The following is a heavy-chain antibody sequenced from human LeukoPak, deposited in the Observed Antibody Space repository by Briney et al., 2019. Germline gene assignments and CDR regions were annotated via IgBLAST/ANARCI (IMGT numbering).Heavy chain of an antibody. CDR2: INQDDSQI. Sequence: PGGSLRLSCAASGFNFHKYWLTWVRQAPGKGLEWVANINQDDSQIYYLESVEGRFTITRDNAKNSLHLQMNSLRVEDTAVYYCAGGYYYSGTYYLSFFDYWGQGTLVTVSS. CDR1: GFNFHKYW. D-gene: IGHD3-10*01. CDR3: AGGYYYSGTYYLSFFDY. V-gene: IGHV3-7*01. J-gene: IGHJ4*02.